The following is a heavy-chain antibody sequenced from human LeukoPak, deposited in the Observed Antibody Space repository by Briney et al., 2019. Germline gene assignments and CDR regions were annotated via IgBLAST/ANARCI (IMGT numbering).Heavy chain of an antibody. CDR3: AKDARRTSGWYFFDY. J-gene: IGHJ4*02. CDR1: GFAFSNQA. Sequence: GGSLRLSCAASGFAFSNQAMGWVRQAPGKGLEWVSVISDSGDITHYADSAKGRFTISRDNSKNTLFLQMNSLRVEDTAVYYCAKDARRTSGWYFFDYWGQGTLVTDSS. CDR2: ISDSGDIT. D-gene: IGHD6-19*01. V-gene: IGHV3-23*01.